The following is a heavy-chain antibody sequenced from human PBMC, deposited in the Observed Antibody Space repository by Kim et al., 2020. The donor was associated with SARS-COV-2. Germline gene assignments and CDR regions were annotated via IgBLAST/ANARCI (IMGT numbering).Heavy chain of an antibody. J-gene: IGHJ4*02. CDR1: GGSISSSSYY. Sequence: SETLSLTCTVSGGSISSSSYYWGWIRQPPGKGLEWIGSIYYSGSTYYNPSLKSRVTISVDTSKNQFSLKLSSVTAADTAVYYCARHPRDSSSWSPPSGGVDYWGQGTLVTVSS. CDR3: ARHPRDSSSWSPPSGGVDY. D-gene: IGHD6-13*01. V-gene: IGHV4-39*01. CDR2: IYYSGST.